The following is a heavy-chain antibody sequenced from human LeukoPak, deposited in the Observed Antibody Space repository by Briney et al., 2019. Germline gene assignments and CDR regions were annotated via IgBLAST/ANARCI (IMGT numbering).Heavy chain of an antibody. D-gene: IGHD6-19*01. Sequence: GESLKISCKASGYSFTSYWIGWVRQIPGKGLEWMGIIYPGDSDTRYSPSFQGQVTISADKSNSTTYLQWSSLKASDTAMYYCARLQWLETQYYFDYWGQGTLVTVSS. V-gene: IGHV5-51*01. CDR3: ARLQWLETQYYFDY. J-gene: IGHJ4*02. CDR1: GYSFTSYW. CDR2: IYPGDSDT.